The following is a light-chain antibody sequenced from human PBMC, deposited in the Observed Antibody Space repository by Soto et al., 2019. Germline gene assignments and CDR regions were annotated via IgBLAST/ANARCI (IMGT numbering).Light chain of an antibody. J-gene: IGKJ1*01. CDR1: RSVLYSSNDTDY. V-gene: IGKV4-1*01. Sequence: DIAVTQSPDSLAVALGGSAAMTCRCSRSVLYSSNDTDYVAWYQQKPGQPPTPLIYWASTRESGVPDRFSGSGSGTDVTLTISSLQAEDVAVYYCQQYYSTPLAVGQGTQV. CDR3: QQYYSTPLA. CDR2: WAS.